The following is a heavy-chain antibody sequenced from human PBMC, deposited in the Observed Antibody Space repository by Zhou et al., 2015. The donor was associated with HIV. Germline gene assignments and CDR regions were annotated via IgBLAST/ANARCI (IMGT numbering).Heavy chain of an antibody. Sequence: EVQLVESGGGLVQPGGSLRLSCVASGFALSSHWMHWVRQIPGKGLVWVSHINNDGSDRNYADFAKGRFTISRDNARNTLYLQMNTLRAEDTAVYYCARDDHGRTDWGRGTLVTVSS. J-gene: IGHJ4*02. V-gene: IGHV3-74*01. D-gene: IGHD5-24*01. CDR1: GFALSSHW. CDR3: ARDDHGRTD. CDR2: INNDGSDR.